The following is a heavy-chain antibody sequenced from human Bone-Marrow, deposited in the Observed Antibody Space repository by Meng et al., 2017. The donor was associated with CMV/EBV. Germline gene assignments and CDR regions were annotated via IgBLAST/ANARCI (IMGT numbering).Heavy chain of an antibody. D-gene: IGHD6-13*01. CDR3: GRDVTASASLDY. V-gene: IGHV1-2*02. CDR1: GYTFTGYF. CDR2: INPNSGST. J-gene: IGHJ4*02. Sequence: ASVKVSCKASGYTFTGYFMHWVRQAPGQGLEWMGWINPNSGSTNYEQKFQGRVTMTRDTSISTAYMELTSLTSDDTAVYYCGRDVTASASLDYWGQGALVTVSS.